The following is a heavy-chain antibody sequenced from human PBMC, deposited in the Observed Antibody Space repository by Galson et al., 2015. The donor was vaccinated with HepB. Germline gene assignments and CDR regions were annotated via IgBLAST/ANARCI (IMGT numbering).Heavy chain of an antibody. CDR2: INPSGGST. J-gene: IGHJ6*02. CDR3: LYSPDYYGMDV. V-gene: IGHV1-46*01. D-gene: IGHD2-21*01. Sequence: YTFTSYYMHWVRQAPGQGLEWMGIINPSGGSTSYAQKFQGRVTMTRDTSTSTVYMELSSLRSEDTAVYYCLYSPDYYGMDVWGQGTTVTVSS. CDR1: YTFTSYY.